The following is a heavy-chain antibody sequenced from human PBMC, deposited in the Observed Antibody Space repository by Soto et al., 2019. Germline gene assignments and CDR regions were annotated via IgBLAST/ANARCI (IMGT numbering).Heavy chain of an antibody. CDR1: GFTFSSYS. D-gene: IGHD3-22*01. Sequence: EVQLVESGGGLVKPGGSLRLSCAASGFTFSSYSMNWVRQAPGKGLEWVSSISSSSSYIYYADSVKGRFTISRDNAKNSLSLQMNSLRAEDTAVYYCARMDYYDSSGYDAFDIWGQGTMVTVSS. CDR2: ISSSSSYI. CDR3: ARMDYYDSSGYDAFDI. J-gene: IGHJ3*02. V-gene: IGHV3-21*01.